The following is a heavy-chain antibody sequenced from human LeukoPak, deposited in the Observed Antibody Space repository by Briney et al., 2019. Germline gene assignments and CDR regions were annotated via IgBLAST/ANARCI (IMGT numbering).Heavy chain of an antibody. CDR3: ASSGWYQYYFDY. V-gene: IGHV4-34*01. CDR1: GGSFSGYY. Sequence: PSETLSLTCAVYGGSFSGYYWSWIRQPPGKGLEWIGEINHRGSTNYNPSLKSRVTISVDTSKNQFSLKLSSVTAADTAVYYCASSGWYQYYFDYWGQGTLVTVSS. J-gene: IGHJ4*02. CDR2: INHRGST. D-gene: IGHD6-19*01.